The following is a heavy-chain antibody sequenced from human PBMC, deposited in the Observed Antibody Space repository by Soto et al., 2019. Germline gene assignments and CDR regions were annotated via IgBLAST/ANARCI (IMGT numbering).Heavy chain of an antibody. J-gene: IGHJ6*02. D-gene: IGHD3-22*01. CDR3: AASRAYDSSDYSGFHSGMDV. V-gene: IGHV3-9*01. CDR1: GFTFDDYA. CDR2: LSWNGVTI. Sequence: EVQLVESGGGLVQPGRSLRLSCAASGFTFDDYAMHWVRQVPGKGLQWVSGLSWNGVTIGYAASVKGRFTISRDNAKKSLYLQMNGVSPDDTALYCCAASRAYDSSDYSGFHSGMDVWGLGTKVTVS.